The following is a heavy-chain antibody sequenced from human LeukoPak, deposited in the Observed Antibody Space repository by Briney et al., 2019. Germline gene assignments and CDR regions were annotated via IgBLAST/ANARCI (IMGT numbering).Heavy chain of an antibody. CDR2: ISSSSSYI. CDR1: GFTFSSYE. D-gene: IGHD1-26*01. CDR3: ARALPSPLYSWSYADAFDI. Sequence: PGGSLRLSCAASGFTFSSYEMNWVRQAPGKGLEWVSSISSSSSYIYYADSVKGRFTISRDNAKNSLYLQMNSLRAEDTAVYYCARALPSPLYSWSYADAFDIWGQGTMVTVSS. V-gene: IGHV3-21*01. J-gene: IGHJ3*02.